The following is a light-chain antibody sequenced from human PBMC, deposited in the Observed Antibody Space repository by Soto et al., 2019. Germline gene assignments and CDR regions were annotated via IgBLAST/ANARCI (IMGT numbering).Light chain of an antibody. Sequence: EIVMTQSPATLSVSPGERATLSCRASQSVGSDLAWYQQKPGQAPRLVIYDASNRATGIPARFSGSGSGTDFTLSISSLQPEDFATYYCQQSYSTLITFGQGTRLEIK. CDR2: DAS. CDR3: QQSYSTLIT. J-gene: IGKJ5*01. V-gene: IGKV3D-15*01. CDR1: QSVGSD.